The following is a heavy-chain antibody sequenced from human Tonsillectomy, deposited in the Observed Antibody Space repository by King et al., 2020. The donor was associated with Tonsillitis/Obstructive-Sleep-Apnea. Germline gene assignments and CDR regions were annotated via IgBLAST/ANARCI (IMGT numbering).Heavy chain of an antibody. CDR3: ARGGHXPXHPFXS. J-gene: IGHJ5*01. Sequence: VQLQESGPGLVKPSETLSLTCSVSGGFVSGHYWTWIRQPPGKGLEWIGYIYYSGNTNYNPSLKSRVTLSVDTSKNQFSLKLSSMTAADTAGYYCARGGHXPXHPFXSWGQXTLVTV. V-gene: IGHV4-59*02. CDR2: IYYSGNT. CDR1: GGFVSGHY.